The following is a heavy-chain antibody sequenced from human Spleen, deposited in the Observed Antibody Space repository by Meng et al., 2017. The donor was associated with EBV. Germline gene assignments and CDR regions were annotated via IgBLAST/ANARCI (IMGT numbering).Heavy chain of an antibody. J-gene: IGHJ4*02. V-gene: IGHV4-34*01. Sequence: QVQLTLLGLGLLKPSGTLSLTCAVYGGSFIGYFWSWIRQSPGKGLEWIGEINYSGTTKYNPSLKSRVTMSVDTSKNQISLKVRSVTAADTAVYYCAGGDDDSGGYYYLWGQGALVTVSS. CDR1: GGSFIGYF. D-gene: IGHD3-22*01. CDR2: INYSGTT. CDR3: AGGDDDSGGYYYL.